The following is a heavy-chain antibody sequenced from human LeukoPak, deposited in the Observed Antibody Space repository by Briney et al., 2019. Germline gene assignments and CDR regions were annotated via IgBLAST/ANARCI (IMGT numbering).Heavy chain of an antibody. CDR1: GFTFSSYA. D-gene: IGHD2-21*02. J-gene: IGHJ5*02. Sequence: GGSLRLSCAASGFTFSSYAMSWVRQAPGKGLEWVGRIKSKTDGGTTDYAAPVKGRFTISRDDSKNTLYLQMNSLKTEDTAVYYCTTEDCGGDCSIGDPWGQGTLVTVSS. CDR2: IKSKTDGGTT. V-gene: IGHV3-15*01. CDR3: TTEDCGGDCSIGDP.